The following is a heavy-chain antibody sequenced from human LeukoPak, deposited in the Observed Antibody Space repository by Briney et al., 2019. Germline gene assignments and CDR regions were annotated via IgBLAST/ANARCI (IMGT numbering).Heavy chain of an antibody. CDR3: AKDRGDWDTNDALDI. CDR1: GFTFSSYG. D-gene: IGHD3/OR15-3a*01. V-gene: IGHV3-23*01. Sequence: GGTLRLSCAASGFTFSSYGMSWVRQAPGKGLEWVSAISGSGHSTYYADSVKGRFTISRDNSKNTLYLLMSSLRAEDTAVYYCAKDRGDWDTNDALDIWGQGTMVTVSS. J-gene: IGHJ3*02. CDR2: ISGSGHST.